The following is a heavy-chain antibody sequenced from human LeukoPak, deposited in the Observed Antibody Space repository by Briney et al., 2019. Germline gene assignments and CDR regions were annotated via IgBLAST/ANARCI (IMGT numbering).Heavy chain of an antibody. D-gene: IGHD5-24*01. J-gene: IGHJ1*01. CDR1: GGTFSSYT. Sequence: SVKVSCKASGGTFSSYTISWERQAPGQGLECLGRIIPILGIANYAQKFQGRITITADKSTSTAYMELRRLRSEETAVYYCAREGRVVEMATGEYFQHWGQGTLVTVSS. V-gene: IGHV1-69*04. CDR2: IIPILGIA. CDR3: AREGRVVEMATGEYFQH.